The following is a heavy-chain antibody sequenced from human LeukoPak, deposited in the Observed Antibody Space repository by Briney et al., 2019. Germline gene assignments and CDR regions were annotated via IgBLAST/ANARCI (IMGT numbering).Heavy chain of an antibody. V-gene: IGHV1-18*01. CDR1: GYTFTSYG. J-gene: IGHJ4*02. CDR2: ISAYNGNT. CDR3: ARAGTRYYDWLPVFDY. D-gene: IGHD3-9*01. Sequence: ASVKVSCKASGYTFTSYGISWVRQAPGQGLEWMGWISAYNGNTNYAQKLQGRVTMTTDTSTSTAYMELRSLRSDDTAVYYCARAGTRYYDWLPVFDYWGQGTLVTVSS.